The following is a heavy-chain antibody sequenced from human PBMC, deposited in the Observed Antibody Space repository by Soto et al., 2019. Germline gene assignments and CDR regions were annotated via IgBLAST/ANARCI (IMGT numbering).Heavy chain of an antibody. V-gene: IGHV3-30*18. CDR2: ISYDGSNK. Sequence: QVQLVESGGGVVQPGRSLRLSCAASGFTFSSYGMHWVRRAPGKGLEWVAVISYDGSNKYYADSVKGRFTISRDNSKNTLYLQMNSLRAEDTAVYYCAKDYVSIEYYFDYWGQGTLVTVSS. D-gene: IGHD3-10*02. CDR3: AKDYVSIEYYFDY. J-gene: IGHJ4*02. CDR1: GFTFSSYG.